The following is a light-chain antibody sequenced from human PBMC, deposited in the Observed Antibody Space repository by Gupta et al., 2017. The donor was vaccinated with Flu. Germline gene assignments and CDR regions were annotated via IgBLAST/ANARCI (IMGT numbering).Light chain of an antibody. CDR2: RDF. CDR3: QVWDSSTANVV. Sequence: SYELTQPLSLSVALGQTARITCGANNIGDENVHWYQQKPGQAPVLVIYRDFSRPSGVSERFAASNSGNTATLTISRAQVGDEANYYCQVWDSSTANVVFGGGTKLTV. J-gene: IGLJ2*01. CDR1: NIGDEN. V-gene: IGLV3-9*01.